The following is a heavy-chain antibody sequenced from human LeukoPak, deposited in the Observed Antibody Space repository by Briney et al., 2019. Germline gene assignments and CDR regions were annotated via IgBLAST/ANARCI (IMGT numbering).Heavy chain of an antibody. Sequence: GSLRLSCAASGFTFSSYAMSWDRQAPGKGLEWVSAISGSGGSTYYADSVKGRFTISRDNSKNTLYLQMNSLRAEDTAVYYCAKGRVYSYGLFDYWGQGTLVTVSS. D-gene: IGHD5-18*01. CDR2: ISGSGGST. J-gene: IGHJ4*02. CDR3: AKGRVYSYGLFDY. V-gene: IGHV3-23*01. CDR1: GFTFSSYA.